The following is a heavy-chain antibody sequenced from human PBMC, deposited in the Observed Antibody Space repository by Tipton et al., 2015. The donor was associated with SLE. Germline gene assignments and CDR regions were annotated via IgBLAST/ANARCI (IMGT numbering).Heavy chain of an antibody. CDR3: ASQERGSDGTSYNSHYMGV. J-gene: IGHJ6*03. CDR1: GSSISSGHY. CDR2: IYYSGST. Sequence: TLSLTCAVSGSSISSGHYWGWIRQPPGKGLEWIGNIYYSGSTTYNPSLKSRVTMSVDTSKNQFSLRLSSVTAADTARYYCASQERGSDGTSYNSHYMGVWGKGTTVTGS. V-gene: IGHV4-38-2*01. D-gene: IGHD1-26*01.